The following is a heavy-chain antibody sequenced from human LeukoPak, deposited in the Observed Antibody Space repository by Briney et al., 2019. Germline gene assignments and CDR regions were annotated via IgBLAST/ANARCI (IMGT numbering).Heavy chain of an antibody. J-gene: IGHJ4*02. CDR2: INPNSGGT. CDR3: ARGDYDFWSGYSTYFDY. CDR1: GYTFTGYY. V-gene: IGHV1-2*02. Sequence: VASVKVSCKASGYTFTGYYMHWVRQAPGQGLEWMGWINPNSGGTNYAQKFQGRVTINRDTSSSTAYMELSRLRSDDTAVYYCARGDYDFWSGYSTYFDYWGQGTLVTVSS. D-gene: IGHD3-3*01.